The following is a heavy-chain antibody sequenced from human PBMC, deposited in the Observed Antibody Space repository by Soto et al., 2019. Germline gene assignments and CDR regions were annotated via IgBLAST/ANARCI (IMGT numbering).Heavy chain of an antibody. Sequence: GGSLRVSSAASGFTFSNAWTGWVRQSPGKGLEWVGRIKSKTDGGTTDYAAPVKGRFTISRDDSKNTLYLQMNSLKTEDTAVYYCTTSGVYSSSWYPLADYFDYWGQGTLVTVSS. J-gene: IGHJ4*02. D-gene: IGHD6-13*01. CDR1: GFTFSNAW. V-gene: IGHV3-15*01. CDR2: IKSKTDGGTT. CDR3: TTSGVYSSSWYPLADYFDY.